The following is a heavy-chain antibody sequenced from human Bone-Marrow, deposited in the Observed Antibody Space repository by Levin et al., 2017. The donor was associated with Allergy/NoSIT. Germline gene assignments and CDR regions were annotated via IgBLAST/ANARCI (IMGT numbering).Heavy chain of an antibody. Sequence: KASETLSLTCLVSGDSINNYWWSFIRQPAGKALEWIGRIQISGATNHNPSLKTRITMSVDMTKNQFSLRLRSVTVADTAVYYCARDDTVWGGNNWFDPWGQGALITVSS. J-gene: IGHJ5*02. CDR3: ARDDTVWGGNNWFDP. CDR1: GDSINNYW. CDR2: IQISGAT. V-gene: IGHV4-4*07. D-gene: IGHD3-16*01.